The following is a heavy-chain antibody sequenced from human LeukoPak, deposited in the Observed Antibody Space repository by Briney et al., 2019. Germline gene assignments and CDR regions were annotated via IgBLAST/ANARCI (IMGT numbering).Heavy chain of an antibody. CDR2: ISTSSVST. Sequence: PGGSLSLSCAASGFTFSTYAMIGVRQAPGQGLEWVSAISTSSVSTYYANSVKGRFTISRDNSKNTLYLQMNSLRAEDTAIYYCAKPVDGASVQRYFQHWGQGTLVTVSS. V-gene: IGHV3-23*01. CDR3: AKPVDGASVQRYFQH. J-gene: IGHJ1*01. CDR1: GFTFSTYA. D-gene: IGHD1-1*01.